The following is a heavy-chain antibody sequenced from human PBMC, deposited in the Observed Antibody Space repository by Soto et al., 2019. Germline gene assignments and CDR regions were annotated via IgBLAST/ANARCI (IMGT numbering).Heavy chain of an antibody. CDR1: GFTFSSYA. CDR3: AKDLKGDYIWGSYRYTGYFDY. V-gene: IGHV3-23*01. Sequence: PGGSLRLSCAASGFTFSSYAMSWVRQAPGKGLEWVSAISGSGGSTYYADSVKGRFTISRDNSKNTLYLQMNSLRAEDTAVYYCAKDLKGDYIWGSYRYTGYFDYWGQGTLVTVSS. CDR2: ISGSGGST. D-gene: IGHD3-16*02. J-gene: IGHJ4*02.